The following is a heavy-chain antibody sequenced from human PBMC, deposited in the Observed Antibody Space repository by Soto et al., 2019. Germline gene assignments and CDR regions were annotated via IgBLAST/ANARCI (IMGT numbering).Heavy chain of an antibody. D-gene: IGHD3-10*01. CDR3: ARDRSSSYSYAMDL. V-gene: IGHV3-33*01. J-gene: IGHJ6*02. CDR2: IWHDGTRK. CDR1: DFAFRLHG. Sequence: QVHLVASGGGVVQPGGSLTLSCSVSDFAFRLHGIHWVRHTPGKVLEWVAMIWHDGTRKYFRDSVRGRFTISRDSAKNKVYLQMNNLRGDDSALYFCARDRSSSYSYAMDLWGQGTTVTVSS.